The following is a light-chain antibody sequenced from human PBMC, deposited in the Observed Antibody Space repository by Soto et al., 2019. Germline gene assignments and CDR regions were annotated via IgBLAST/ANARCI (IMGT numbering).Light chain of an antibody. Sequence: DIQMAQSPSSLSASVGDRVTIACRASQSISSYLNWYLQKPGKAPRLLIFAASTLQSGVPSRFSGSGSGTDFTLTISSLQPEDFGTYYCQQSYRPPRTFGPGTKVNIK. V-gene: IGKV1-39*01. CDR3: QQSYRPPRT. J-gene: IGKJ3*01. CDR1: QSISSY. CDR2: AAS.